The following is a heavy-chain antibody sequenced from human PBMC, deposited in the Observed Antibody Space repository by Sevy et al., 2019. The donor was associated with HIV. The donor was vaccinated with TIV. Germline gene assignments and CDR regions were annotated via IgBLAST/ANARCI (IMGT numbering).Heavy chain of an antibody. J-gene: IGHJ4*02. CDR1: GFTFSSYA. D-gene: IGHD1-26*01. V-gene: IGHV3-30-3*01. CDR3: ARGQVGAALGY. CDR2: ISYDGSNK. Sequence: GGSLRLSRAASGFTFSSYAMHWVRQAPGKGLEWVAVISYDGSNKYYADSVKGRFTISRDNSKNTLYLQMNSLRAEDTAVYYCARGQVGAALGYWGQETLVTVSS.